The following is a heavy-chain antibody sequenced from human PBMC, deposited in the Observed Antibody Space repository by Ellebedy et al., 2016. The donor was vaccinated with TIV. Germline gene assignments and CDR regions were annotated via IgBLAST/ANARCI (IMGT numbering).Heavy chain of an antibody. D-gene: IGHD1-20*01. J-gene: IGHJ4*02. V-gene: IGHV3-73*01. CDR1: GFTFSGSA. Sequence: GGSLRLSXAASGFTFSGSAMHWARQSSGKGLEWIGRIRSKANSYATAYAPSVKGRFFISRDDSKNTAYLHMNSLNTEDSAVYYCTRRGVSGGITFDYWGQGTLVTVSS. CDR3: TRRGVSGGITFDY. CDR2: IRSKANSYAT.